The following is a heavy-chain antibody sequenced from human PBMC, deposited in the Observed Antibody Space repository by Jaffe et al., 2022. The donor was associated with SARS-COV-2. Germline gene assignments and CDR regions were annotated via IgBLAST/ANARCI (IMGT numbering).Heavy chain of an antibody. V-gene: IGHV4-59*08. CDR2: IYYSGST. CDR3: ARGRVATNPDY. D-gene: IGHD5-12*01. CDR1: GGSISSYY. J-gene: IGHJ4*02. Sequence: QVQLQESGPGLVKPSETLSLTCTVSGGSISSYYWSWIRQPPGKGLEWIGYIYYSGSTNYNPSLKSRVTISVDTSKNQFSLKLSSVTAADTAVYYCARGRVATNPDYWGQGTLVTVSS.